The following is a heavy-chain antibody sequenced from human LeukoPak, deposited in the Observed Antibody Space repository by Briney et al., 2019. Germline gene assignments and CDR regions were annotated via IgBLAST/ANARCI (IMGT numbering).Heavy chain of an antibody. Sequence: GGSLRLSCAASEFIFSTRYMSWVRQAPGKGLEWVSVINSGGTTYYADSVKGRFTIFRDSLKNILYLQMKSLRAEDAAVYYCAKGRGYSSGAHDSWGQGTLVTVSS. CDR1: EFIFSTRY. CDR2: INSGGTT. J-gene: IGHJ4*02. V-gene: IGHV3-53*01. D-gene: IGHD5-18*01. CDR3: AKGRGYSSGAHDS.